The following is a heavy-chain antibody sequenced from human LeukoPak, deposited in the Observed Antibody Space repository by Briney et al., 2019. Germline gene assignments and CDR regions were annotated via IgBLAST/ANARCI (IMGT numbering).Heavy chain of an antibody. J-gene: IGHJ4*02. CDR2: INHSGST. V-gene: IGHV4-61*10. CDR1: GGSISSSSYY. Sequence: SSETLSLTCTVSGGSISSSSYYWSWIRQPAGKGLEWIGEINHSGSTNYNPPLKNRVTISVDTSKNQFSLKVSSVTAADTAVYYCARRVGQKTTVDYWGQGTLVTVSS. CDR3: ARRVGQKTTVDY. D-gene: IGHD4-11*01.